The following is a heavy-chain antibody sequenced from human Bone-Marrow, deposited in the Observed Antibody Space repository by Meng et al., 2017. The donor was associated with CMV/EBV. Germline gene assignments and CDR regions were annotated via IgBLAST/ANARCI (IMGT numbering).Heavy chain of an antibody. J-gene: IGHJ4*02. D-gene: IGHD2-21*02. CDR1: GTFSSDN. V-gene: IGHV1-69*04. Sequence: GTFSSDNISWVRQAPGQGHGWMGRINPILSIANYAQKFQGRVTITADKSTSTAYMELSSLRSEDTAVYYCARDTPYCGGDCYSASDYWGQGTLVTVSS. CDR3: ARDTPYCGGDCYSASDY. CDR2: INPILSIA.